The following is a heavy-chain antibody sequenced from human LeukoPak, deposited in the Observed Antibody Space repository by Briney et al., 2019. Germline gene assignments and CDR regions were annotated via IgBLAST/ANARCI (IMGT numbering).Heavy chain of an antibody. D-gene: IGHD6-6*01. CDR1: GFTFSDYY. V-gene: IGHV3-11*01. Sequence: GGSLRLSCAASGFTFSDYYMSWIRQAPGKGLEWVSYISSSGSTIYYADSVKGRFTIARDNAKNSLYLQMNSLRAEDTAVYYCAKAFTTITARFDDWGQGTPVTVSS. CDR2: ISSSGSTI. CDR3: AKAFTTITARFDD. J-gene: IGHJ4*02.